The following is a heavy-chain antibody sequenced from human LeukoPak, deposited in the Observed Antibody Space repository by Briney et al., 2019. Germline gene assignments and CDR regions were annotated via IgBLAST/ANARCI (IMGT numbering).Heavy chain of an antibody. CDR2: IYLGGRI. D-gene: IGHD3-16*01. CDR1: GGSIRSSDW. V-gene: IGHV4-4*02. J-gene: IGHJ4*02. CDR3: ARNLAGPARGHDY. Sequence: SGTLSLTCVVSGGSIRSSDWWSWVRQPPGKGLEWIGEIYLGGRINYSPSMNNRVTISVDESKDQFSLRLTTVTAADTAVYYCARNLAGPARGHDYWGQGTLVTVSS.